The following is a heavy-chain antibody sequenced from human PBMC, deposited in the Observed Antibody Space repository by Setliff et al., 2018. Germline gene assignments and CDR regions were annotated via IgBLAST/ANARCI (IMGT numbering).Heavy chain of an antibody. V-gene: IGHV4-4*07. J-gene: IGHJ6*03. CDR3: AREQWLDPPGYYYMDV. CDR1: GGSISSYY. D-gene: IGHD6-19*01. CDR2: IYIGGSA. Sequence: PSETLSLTCTVSGGSISSYYWSWIRPPAGKGLEWIGHIYIGGSANYNPSLKSRVTMSIDTSKNQFSLKLNSVTAAAMAVYYCAREQWLDPPGYYYMDVWAKGTTVTVSS.